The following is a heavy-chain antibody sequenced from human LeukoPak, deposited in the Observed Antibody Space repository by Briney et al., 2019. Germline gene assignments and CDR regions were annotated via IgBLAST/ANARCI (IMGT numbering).Heavy chain of an antibody. CDR1: GYTFTSYY. Sequence: ASVKVSCKASGYTFTSYYMHWVRQAPGQGLEWMGIINPSGGSTSYAQKFQGRVTMTRDMSTSTVYMELSSLRSEDTAVYYCARSGFPANGYSRLRLPLDYWGQGTLVTVSS. CDR2: INPSGGST. D-gene: IGHD2-15*01. V-gene: IGHV1-46*01. CDR3: ARSGFPANGYSRLRLPLDY. J-gene: IGHJ4*02.